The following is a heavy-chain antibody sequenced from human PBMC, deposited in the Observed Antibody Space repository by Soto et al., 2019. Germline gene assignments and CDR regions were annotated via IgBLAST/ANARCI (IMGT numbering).Heavy chain of an antibody. Sequence: PGGSLRLSCAVSGFTFEDYAMHWVRQAPGKGLEWVSGISWDSRSVAYADSVKGRFTISRDNAENSLHLQMNSLRAEDTAVYYCAKDSIRRLFSRSSTRALDAFDIWGQGTMVTVSS. CDR2: ISWDSRSV. D-gene: IGHD6-6*01. CDR3: AKDSIRRLFSRSSTRALDAFDI. V-gene: IGHV3-9*01. J-gene: IGHJ3*02. CDR1: GFTFEDYA.